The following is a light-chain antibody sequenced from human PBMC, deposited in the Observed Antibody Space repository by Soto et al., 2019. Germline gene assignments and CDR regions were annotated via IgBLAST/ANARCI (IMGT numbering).Light chain of an antibody. CDR1: QYVSTSY. V-gene: IGKV3-20*01. CDR3: QQYGSSPRT. Sequence: EIVLTQSPGTLSLSPGERATLSCRASQYVSTSYLAWYQQKPGQPPRLLIYGASTRATGIPGRFSGSGSRTDFTLTISTLEPEDSAVYYCQQYGSSPRTFGQGTKVEIK. CDR2: GAS. J-gene: IGKJ1*01.